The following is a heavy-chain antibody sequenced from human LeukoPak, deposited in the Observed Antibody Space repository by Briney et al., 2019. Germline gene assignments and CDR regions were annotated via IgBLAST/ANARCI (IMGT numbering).Heavy chain of an antibody. V-gene: IGHV4-34*01. D-gene: IGHD1-26*01. CDR2: THHSGST. CDR3: ARVREGASQRIFFDF. CDR1: GGSFSGYY. J-gene: IGHJ4*02. Sequence: SETLSLTCAVYGGSFSGYYWSWIRQPPGKGLEWIGETHHSGSTNYNPSLKSRVTISVDTSKNQFSLKLSSVTAARTAVYYCARVREGASQRIFFDFGGQGTLVTVSS.